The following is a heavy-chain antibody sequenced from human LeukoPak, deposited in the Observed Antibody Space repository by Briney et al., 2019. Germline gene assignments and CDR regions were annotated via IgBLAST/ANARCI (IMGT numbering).Heavy chain of an antibody. Sequence: GGSLRLSCAASGFTFSSYGMHWVRQAPGKGLEWVAVISYDGSNKYYADSVKGRFTISRDNSKNTLYLQMNSLRAEDTAVYYCARDTGAAVWGQGTLVTVSS. CDR1: GFTFSSYG. J-gene: IGHJ4*02. CDR3: ARDTGAAV. V-gene: IGHV3-30*03. D-gene: IGHD2-8*02. CDR2: ISYDGSNK.